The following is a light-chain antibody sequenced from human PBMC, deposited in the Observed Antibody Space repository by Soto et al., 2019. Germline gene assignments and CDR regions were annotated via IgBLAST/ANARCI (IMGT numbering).Light chain of an antibody. CDR1: NIGSET. CDR3: QVWEDISVI. V-gene: IGLV3-21*02. J-gene: IGLJ2*01. Sequence: SYVLTQPPSVSVAPGQTATITCGGNNIGSETVHWYQQKPGQAPVLVVHDDSDRPSGIPERFSGSNSGNTATLTISRVEAGDEADYYCQVWEDISVIFGGGTKLTVL. CDR2: DDS.